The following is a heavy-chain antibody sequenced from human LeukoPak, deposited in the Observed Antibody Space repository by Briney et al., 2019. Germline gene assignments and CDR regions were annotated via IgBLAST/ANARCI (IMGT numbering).Heavy chain of an antibody. CDR2: IYHVGST. CDR3: ARGPWYTSSSWFDP. Sequence: SETPSLTCAVSDFSISSAYYWGWIRQPPGKGLEWIGIIYHVGSTYYNSSLKSRDTISIHTSKNHFSLNLISVTVADTAVEYCARGPWYTSSSWFDPWGQGTLVTVSS. V-gene: IGHV4-38-2*01. J-gene: IGHJ5*02. CDR1: DFSISSAYY. D-gene: IGHD6-6*01.